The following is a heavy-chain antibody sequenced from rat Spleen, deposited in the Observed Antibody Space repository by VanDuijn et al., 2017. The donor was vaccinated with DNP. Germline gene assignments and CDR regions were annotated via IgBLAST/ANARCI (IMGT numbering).Heavy chain of an antibody. CDR2: ISYDGSST. CDR3: ARRLPQYYSGFDY. Sequence: EVQLVESDGGLVQPGRSLKLSCAASGFTFSDYYMAWVRQAPTKGLEWVATISYDGSSTYYRDSVKGRFTISRDNAKSTLYLQMDSLRSEDTATYYCARRLPQYYSGFDYWGQGVMVTVSS. D-gene: IGHD1-1*01. J-gene: IGHJ2*01. V-gene: IGHV5-29*01. CDR1: GFTFSDYY.